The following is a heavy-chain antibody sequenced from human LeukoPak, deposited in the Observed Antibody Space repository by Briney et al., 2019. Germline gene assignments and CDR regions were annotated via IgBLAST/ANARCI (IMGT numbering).Heavy chain of an antibody. Sequence: GGSLRLSCAASGFTFSSYGIDWVRQAPGKGLEWVAFIRYDGSNKYYADSVKGRFTISRDNSKNTLYVQMNSLRAEDTAVYYCAKDLDSSSWYSPVDHWGQGTLVTVSS. CDR2: IRYDGSNK. J-gene: IGHJ4*02. CDR3: AKDLDSSSWYSPVDH. V-gene: IGHV3-30*02. D-gene: IGHD6-13*01. CDR1: GFTFSSYG.